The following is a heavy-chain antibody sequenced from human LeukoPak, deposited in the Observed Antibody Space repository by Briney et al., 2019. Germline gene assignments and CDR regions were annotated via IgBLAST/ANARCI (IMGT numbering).Heavy chain of an antibody. Sequence: PGGSLRLSCAASGFTFSNYWMSWVRQAPGKGLEWVSGINWNGGSTGYADSVKGRFTISRDNAKNSLYLQMNSLRAEDTALYYCARGLYYYDSSGYAYWGQGTLVTVSS. J-gene: IGHJ4*02. CDR3: ARGLYYYDSSGYAY. CDR2: INWNGGST. V-gene: IGHV3-20*04. D-gene: IGHD3-22*01. CDR1: GFTFSNYW.